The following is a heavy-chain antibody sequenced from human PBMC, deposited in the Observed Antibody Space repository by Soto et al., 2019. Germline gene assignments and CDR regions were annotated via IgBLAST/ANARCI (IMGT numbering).Heavy chain of an antibody. CDR3: ARLENFVGRPIDY. V-gene: IGHV1-18*01. CDR2: IITYNGKT. Sequence: ASVKVSCKASGYTFSSYGISWVRQAPGQGLEWMGWIITYNGKTNYAQKFQGRVTMTADTYMSTAYMELRSLRSDDTAVYYCARLENFVGRPIDYWGQGTQVTVSS. CDR1: GYTFSSYG. D-gene: IGHD3-3*01. J-gene: IGHJ4*02.